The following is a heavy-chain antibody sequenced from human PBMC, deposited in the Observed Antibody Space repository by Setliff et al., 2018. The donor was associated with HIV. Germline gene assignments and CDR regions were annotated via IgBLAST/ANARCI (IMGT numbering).Heavy chain of an antibody. CDR2: INTSGST. D-gene: IGHD3-22*01. CDR1: GGSINTYY. CDR3: ASLNYYDSSGYYPH. V-gene: IGHV4-4*07. J-gene: IGHJ4*02. Sequence: PSETLSLTCTVSGGSINTYYWTWIRQSAGKGLEWIGHINTSGSTKYNPSLKSRLTMSVDSSGNQFSLKLSSVTAADAAVYYCASLNYYDSSGYYPHWGQGTLVTVSS.